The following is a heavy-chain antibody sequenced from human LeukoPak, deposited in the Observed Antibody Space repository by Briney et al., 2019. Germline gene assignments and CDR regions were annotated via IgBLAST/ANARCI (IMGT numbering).Heavy chain of an antibody. D-gene: IGHD1-26*01. CDR1: GFTFDDYG. V-gene: IGHV3-20*04. CDR2: INWNGGST. Sequence: GGSLRLSCAASGFTFDDYGMSWVRQAPGKGLEWVSGINWNGGSTGYADSVKGRFTISRDIAKNSLYLQMNSLRAEDTALYYCARVVAWELQDYYYYYMDVCGKGTTVTVSS. J-gene: IGHJ6*03. CDR3: ARVVAWELQDYYYYYMDV.